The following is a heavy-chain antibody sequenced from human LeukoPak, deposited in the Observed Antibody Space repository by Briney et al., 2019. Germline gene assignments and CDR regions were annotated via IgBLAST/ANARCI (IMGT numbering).Heavy chain of an antibody. CDR2: INHSGST. Sequence: SETLSLTCAVYGGSFSGYYWSWIRQPPGKGLEGIGEINHSGSTNYNPSLKSRVTISVDTSKSQFSLKLSSVNAADTAVYYCAREGGGDRSMNGCFDYWGKGTLVTVSS. CDR1: GGSFSGYY. D-gene: IGHD3-16*01. CDR3: AREGGGDRSMNGCFDY. J-gene: IGHJ4*02. V-gene: IGHV4-34*01.